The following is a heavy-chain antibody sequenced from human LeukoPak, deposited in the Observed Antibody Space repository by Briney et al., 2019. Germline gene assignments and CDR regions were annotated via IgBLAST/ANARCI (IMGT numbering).Heavy chain of an antibody. D-gene: IGHD6-19*01. J-gene: IGHJ6*02. CDR3: ARGPQWLQSYYYGMDV. Sequence: SETLSLTCAFYGGSFSVYYRSWIRHPPGKGLEWIGETNHSGSTNYNQSLMSRVTKSVDTSENQYSLRLSSVTAADTAGYYCARGPQWLQSYYYGMDVWGQGTTVTVSS. CDR1: GGSFSVYY. CDR2: TNHSGST. V-gene: IGHV4-34*01.